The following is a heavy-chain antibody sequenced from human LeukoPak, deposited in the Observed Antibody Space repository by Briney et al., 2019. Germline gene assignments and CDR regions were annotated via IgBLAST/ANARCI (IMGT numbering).Heavy chain of an antibody. D-gene: IGHD6-19*01. V-gene: IGHV3-30*02. CDR1: GFTFSSYG. Sequence: GGSLRLSCAASGFTFSSYGMHWVRQAPGKGLEWVAFIRYDGSNKYYADSVKGRFTISRDNSKDTLYLQMNSLRAEDTAVYYCAKGMQWLALFDYWGQGTLVTVSS. J-gene: IGHJ4*02. CDR3: AKGMQWLALFDY. CDR2: IRYDGSNK.